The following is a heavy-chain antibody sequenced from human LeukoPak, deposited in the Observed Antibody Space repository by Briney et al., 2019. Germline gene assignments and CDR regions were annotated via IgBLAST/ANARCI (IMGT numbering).Heavy chain of an antibody. CDR2: INSGGTTT. D-gene: IGHD3-22*01. V-gene: IGHV3-21*06. Sequence: PGGSLGLSGAACGFAFSTYTMNWARQAPGKGLEWVASINSGGTTTHYADSVKGRFTISRDNAQNVLYLQMNGLRVDDAAVYYCLRGDSRDFWGQGTLVTVSS. CDR1: GFAFSTYT. CDR3: LRGDSRDF. J-gene: IGHJ4*02.